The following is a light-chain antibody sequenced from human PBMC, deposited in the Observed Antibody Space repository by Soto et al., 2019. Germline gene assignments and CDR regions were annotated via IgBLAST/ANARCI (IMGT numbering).Light chain of an antibody. V-gene: IGKV3-15*01. CDR3: QQYKKWPQT. Sequence: EIVMTQSPATLSVSPGERATLSCRASQSVSTSLAWYQHIPGQAPRLLIYGASTRATGVPPRFSGSGSGTELTLTISSLQSGDFAVYYCQQYKKWPQTFGQGTNVEIK. CDR2: GAS. J-gene: IGKJ1*01. CDR1: QSVSTS.